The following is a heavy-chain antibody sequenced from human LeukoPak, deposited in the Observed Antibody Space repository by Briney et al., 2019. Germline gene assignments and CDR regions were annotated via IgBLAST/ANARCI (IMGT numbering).Heavy chain of an antibody. D-gene: IGHD3-22*01. CDR2: IKQDGSEK. J-gene: IGHJ4*02. V-gene: IGHV3-7*01. CDR1: GFTFSSYG. Sequence: GGSLRLSCAASGFTFSSYGMSWVRQAPGKGLEWVANIKQDGSEKYYVDSVKGRFTISRDNAKNSLYLQMNSLRAEDTAVYYCARESYDSSGYNSEPFDYWGQGTLVTVSS. CDR3: ARESYDSSGYNSEPFDY.